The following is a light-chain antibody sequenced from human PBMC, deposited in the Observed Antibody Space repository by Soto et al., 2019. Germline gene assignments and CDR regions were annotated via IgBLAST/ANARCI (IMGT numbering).Light chain of an antibody. CDR2: DAS. J-gene: IGKJ2*01. V-gene: IGKV1-6*01. CDR3: LQDYDYPYT. CDR1: QDISNY. Sequence: IQMTQSPSSLSASVGDRVTITCQASQDISNYLNWYQQKPGKAPKLLIYDASNLQSGVPSRFSGSGSGTDFTLIISSLQPEDFETYYCLQDYDYPYTFGQGTKVDIK.